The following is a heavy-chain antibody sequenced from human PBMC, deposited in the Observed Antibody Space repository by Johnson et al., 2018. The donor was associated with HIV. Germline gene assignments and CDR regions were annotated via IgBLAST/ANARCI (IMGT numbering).Heavy chain of an antibody. CDR2: ISYDGSNK. V-gene: IGHV3-30*04. Sequence: QVQLVESGGGVVQPGRSLRLSCAASGFTFSSSAMHWVRQAPGKGLEWVAVISYDGSNKYYADSVKRRFTISRDNSKNTLYLQMNSLRAEDTAVYYCAREGRGRGGITIFGDAFDIWGQGTMVTVSS. CDR1: GFTFSSSA. D-gene: IGHD3-3*01. J-gene: IGHJ3*02. CDR3: AREGRGRGGITIFGDAFDI.